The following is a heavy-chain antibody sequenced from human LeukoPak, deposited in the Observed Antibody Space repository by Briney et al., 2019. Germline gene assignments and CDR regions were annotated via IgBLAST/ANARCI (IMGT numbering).Heavy chain of an antibody. J-gene: IGHJ6*03. Sequence: TGGSLRLSCAASGFTFSSYSMNWVRQAPGKGLEWVSSISSSSSYIYYADSVKGRFTISRDNAKNSLYLQMNSLRAEDTAVYYCARHGIAGVVVVIPWTMDVWGKGTTVTVSS. CDR1: GFTFSSYS. CDR2: ISSSSSYI. CDR3: ARHGIAGVVVVIPWTMDV. V-gene: IGHV3-21*01. D-gene: IGHD3-22*01.